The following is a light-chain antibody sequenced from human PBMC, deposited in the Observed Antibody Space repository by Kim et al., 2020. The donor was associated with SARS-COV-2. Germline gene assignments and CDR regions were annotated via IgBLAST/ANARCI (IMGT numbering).Light chain of an antibody. J-gene: IGLJ2*01. Sequence: SYELTQPPSVSVSPGQTASITCSGDKLGDKYTSWYQQNPGQSPVLVMYQDSKRPSGIPERFSGSNSGNTATLTISGTQAMDEADYYCQAWDSSTAVVFGGGTQLTVL. CDR1: KLGDKY. CDR2: QDS. V-gene: IGLV3-1*01. CDR3: QAWDSSTAVV.